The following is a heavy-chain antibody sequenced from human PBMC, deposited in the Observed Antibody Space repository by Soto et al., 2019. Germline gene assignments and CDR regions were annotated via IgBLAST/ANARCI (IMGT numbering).Heavy chain of an antibody. D-gene: IGHD3-10*01. J-gene: IGHJ4*02. CDR3: AKDVLRGSGSPHFDY. Sequence: LRLSCAASGFTFSSYAMSWVRQAPGKGLEWVSAISGSGGSTYYADSVKVRFTISRDNSKNTLYLQMNSLRAEDTAVYYCAKDVLRGSGSPHFDYWGQGTLVTVSS. V-gene: IGHV3-23*01. CDR1: GFTFSSYA. CDR2: ISGSGGST.